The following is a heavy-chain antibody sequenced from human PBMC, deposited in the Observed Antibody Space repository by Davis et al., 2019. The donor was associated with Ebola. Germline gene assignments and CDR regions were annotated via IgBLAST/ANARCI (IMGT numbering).Heavy chain of an antibody. Sequence: MPGGSLRLSCTVSGYSISSGYYWGWIRQPPGKGLEWIGSIYHSGSTNYNPSLKSRVTISVDTSKNQFSLKLSSVTAADTAVYYCARGPRDYYDSSGLDYWGQGTLVTVSS. CDR1: GYSISSGYY. J-gene: IGHJ4*02. V-gene: IGHV4-38-2*02. CDR3: ARGPRDYYDSSGLDY. D-gene: IGHD3-22*01. CDR2: IYHSGST.